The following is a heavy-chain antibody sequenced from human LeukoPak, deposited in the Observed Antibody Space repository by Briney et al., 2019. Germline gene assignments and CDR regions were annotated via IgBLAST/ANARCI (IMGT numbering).Heavy chain of an antibody. CDR2: ITRSSDYI. J-gene: IGHJ1*01. CDR3: ARDWPTIAAAGTVPEYFQH. D-gene: IGHD6-13*01. Sequence: KPGRSLRLSCVASGFTFSSYTMNWVRQAPGKGLEFVSSITRSSDYIYYADSVKGRFTISRDNAKHSVYLQMSSLRAEDTAVYYCARDWPTIAAAGTVPEYFQHWGQGTLVTVSS. CDR1: GFTFSSYT. V-gene: IGHV3-21*01.